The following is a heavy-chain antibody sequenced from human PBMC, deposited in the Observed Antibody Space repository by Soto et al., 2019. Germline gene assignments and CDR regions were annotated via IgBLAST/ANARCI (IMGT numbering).Heavy chain of an antibody. V-gene: IGHV3-30*18. J-gene: IGHJ4*02. CDR3: AKDRYYGSGSYSPFDY. D-gene: IGHD3-10*01. Sequence: QVQLVEPGGGVVQPGRSLRLSCAASGFTFSSYGMHWVRQAPGKGLEWVAVISYDGSNKYYADSVKGRFTISRDNSKNTLYLQMNSLRAEDTAVYYCAKDRYYGSGSYSPFDYWGQGTLVTVSS. CDR1: GFTFSSYG. CDR2: ISYDGSNK.